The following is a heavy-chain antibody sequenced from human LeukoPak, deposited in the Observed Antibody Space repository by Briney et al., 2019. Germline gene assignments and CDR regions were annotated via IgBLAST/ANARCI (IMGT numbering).Heavy chain of an antibody. CDR2: INAGNGNT. CDR3: ARDRPYSAYSRYYYYGMDV. Sequence: SVKVSCKASGYTFTSYAMHWVRQAPGQRLEWMRWINAGNGNTKYSQKFQGRDTITRDTSASTAYMELSSLRSEDTAVYYCARDRPYSAYSRYYYYGMDVWGQGTTVTVSS. V-gene: IGHV1-3*01. CDR1: GYTFTSYA. D-gene: IGHD2-21*01. J-gene: IGHJ6*02.